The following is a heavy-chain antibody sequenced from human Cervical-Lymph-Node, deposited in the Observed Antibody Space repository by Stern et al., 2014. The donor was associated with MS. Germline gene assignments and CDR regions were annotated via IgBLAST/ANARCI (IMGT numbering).Heavy chain of an antibody. V-gene: IGHV1-18*01. CDR1: GYTFTSYG. CDR2: CSAYNGNT. J-gene: IGHJ3*02. CDR3: ARGLLGSENAFDI. Sequence: VQLVESGAEVKKPGASVKVSCKASGYTFTSYGIRWVRQAPGQGLEWMGWCSAYNGNTNYAQQLQVRVTMTPDTSPSTAYMELRSLRSDDTAVYYCARGLLGSENAFDIWGQGTMVTVSS. D-gene: IGHD2-15*01.